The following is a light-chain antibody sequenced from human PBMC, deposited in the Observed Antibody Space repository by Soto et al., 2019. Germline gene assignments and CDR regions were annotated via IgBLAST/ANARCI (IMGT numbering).Light chain of an antibody. CDR1: QYIAIY. CDR3: QQTYSPPPT. J-gene: IGKJ1*01. Sequence: IQLTQSPSSLSASLVDIVTVTCLASQYIAIYLAWYQQKPGEAPKLLIYETSILQSGVSSRFSGSGSGTDFTLTISSLQPEDFATYYCQQTYSPPPTFGQGTKVDI. CDR2: ETS. V-gene: IGKV1-39*01.